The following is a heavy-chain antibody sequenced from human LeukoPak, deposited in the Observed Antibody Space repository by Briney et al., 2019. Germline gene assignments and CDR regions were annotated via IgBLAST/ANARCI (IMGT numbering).Heavy chain of an antibody. J-gene: IGHJ6*03. CDR2: IRYDGSTK. Sequence: PGGSLRLSCAASGFTFSNYGMHWVRQAPGKGLEWVAFIRYDGSTKHYADSVKGRFTISRDNAKNSLYLQMNSLRAEDTALYYCAKGGYYYYYMDVWGKGTTVTISS. CDR3: AKGGYYYYYMDV. V-gene: IGHV3-30*02. CDR1: GFTFSNYG. D-gene: IGHD3-16*01.